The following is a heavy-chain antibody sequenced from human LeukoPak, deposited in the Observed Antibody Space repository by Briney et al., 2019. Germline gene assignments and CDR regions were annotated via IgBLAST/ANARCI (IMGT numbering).Heavy chain of an antibody. CDR3: ARADSYCGGDCYPYGMDV. J-gene: IGHJ6*02. D-gene: IGHD2-21*02. V-gene: IGHV4-59*01. CDR2: IYYSGST. Sequence: SETLSLTCTVSGGSISSYYWSWIRQPPGKGLEWIGYIYYSGSTNYNPSLKSRVTISVDTSKNQFSLKLSPVTAADTAVYYCARADSYCGGDCYPYGMDVWGQGTTVTVSS. CDR1: GGSISSYY.